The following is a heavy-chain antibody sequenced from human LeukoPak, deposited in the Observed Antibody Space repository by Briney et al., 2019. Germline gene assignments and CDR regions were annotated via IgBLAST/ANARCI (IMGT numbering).Heavy chain of an antibody. CDR2: ISYDGSNK. J-gene: IGHJ4*02. V-gene: IGHV3-30*18. CDR1: GFTFSSYG. D-gene: IGHD2-15*01. CDR3: AKDLRSGLHQYYFDY. Sequence: GGSLRLSCAASGFTFSSYGMHWGRQAPGKGLAWVAVISYDGSNKYYADSVKGRFTISRDNSKNTLYLQMNSLRAEDTAVYYCAKDLRSGLHQYYFDYWGQGTLVTVSS.